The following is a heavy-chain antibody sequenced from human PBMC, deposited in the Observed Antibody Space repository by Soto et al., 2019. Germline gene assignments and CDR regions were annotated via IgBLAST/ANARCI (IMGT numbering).Heavy chain of an antibody. D-gene: IGHD3-22*01. J-gene: IGHJ5*02. Sequence: SETLSLTCSVSGGSISSSSYYWGWIRQPPGKGLEWIGSIYYSGSTYYNPSLKSRVTISVDTSKNQFSLKLSSVTAADTAVYYCARLITMILVLITSPMGWFDPWGQGTLVTVYS. V-gene: IGHV4-39*01. CDR3: ARLITMILVLITSPMGWFDP. CDR2: IYYSGST. CDR1: GGSISSSSYY.